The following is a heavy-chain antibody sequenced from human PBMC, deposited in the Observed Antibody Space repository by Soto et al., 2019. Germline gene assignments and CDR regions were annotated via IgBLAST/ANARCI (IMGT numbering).Heavy chain of an antibody. CDR3: AKGKYYYGSSGYYSLDAFDI. CDR1: GFTFSSYA. V-gene: IGHV3-23*01. D-gene: IGHD3-22*01. J-gene: IGHJ3*02. CDR2: ISGSGGST. Sequence: GGSLRLSCAASGFTFSSYAMSWVRQAPGKGLEWVSAISGSGGSTYYADSVKGRFTISRDNSKNTLYLQMNSLRAEDTAVYYCAKGKYYYGSSGYYSLDAFDIWGKGKMVTVS.